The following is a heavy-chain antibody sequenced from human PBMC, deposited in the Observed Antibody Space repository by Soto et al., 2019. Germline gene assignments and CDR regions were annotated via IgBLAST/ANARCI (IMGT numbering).Heavy chain of an antibody. CDR2: IIPIFGTA. CDR3: ARVAEMATTYYFDY. D-gene: IGHD5-12*01. V-gene: IGHV1-69*13. Sequence: ASVKVSCKASGGTFSSYAISWVRQAPGQGLEWMGGIIPIFGTANYAQKFQGRVTITADESTSTAYMELSSLRSEDTAVYYCARVAEMATTYYFDYWGQGTLVTVSS. CDR1: GGTFSSYA. J-gene: IGHJ4*02.